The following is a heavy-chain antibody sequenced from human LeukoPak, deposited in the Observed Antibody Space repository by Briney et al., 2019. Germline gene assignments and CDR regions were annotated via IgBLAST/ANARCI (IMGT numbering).Heavy chain of an antibody. CDR3: ARDYYDSSGYYYNWFDP. D-gene: IGHD3-22*01. V-gene: IGHV1-8*03. CDR1: GYTFTSYD. J-gene: IGHJ5*02. Sequence: ASVKVSCKASGYTFTSYDINWVRQATGQGLEWMGWMNPNSGNTGYAQKFQGRVTITRNTSISTAYMELSSLRSEDTAVYYCARDYYDSSGYYYNWFDPWGQGTLVTVSS. CDR2: MNPNSGNT.